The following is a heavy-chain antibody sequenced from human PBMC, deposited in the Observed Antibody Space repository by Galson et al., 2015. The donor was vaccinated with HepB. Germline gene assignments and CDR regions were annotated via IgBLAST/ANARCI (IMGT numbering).Heavy chain of an antibody. CDR1: GFTFSNYS. CDR3: ARDRTQGY. CDR2: ISSSSSTI. J-gene: IGHJ4*02. V-gene: IGHV3-48*04. Sequence: SLRLSCAASGFTFSNYSMNWVRQAPGKGLEWVSYISSSSSTIYYADSVKGRFTISRDNAKNSLYLHMNSLRAEDTAVYYCARDRTQGYWGQGTLVTVSS.